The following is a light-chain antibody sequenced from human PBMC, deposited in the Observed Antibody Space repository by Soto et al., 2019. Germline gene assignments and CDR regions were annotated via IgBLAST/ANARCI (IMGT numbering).Light chain of an antibody. J-gene: IGLJ2*01. CDR2: GDS. CDR3: QSYDSSLSGSIL. V-gene: IGLV1-40*01. Sequence: QSVLTQPPSVSGAPGQRVTISCTGSSSNIGAGYDVYWYQQLPGTAPKFLIYGDSNRPSGVPDRFSGSKSGTSASLAITGLQAEDEADYYCQSYDSSLSGSILFGGGTKLTVL. CDR1: SSNIGAGYD.